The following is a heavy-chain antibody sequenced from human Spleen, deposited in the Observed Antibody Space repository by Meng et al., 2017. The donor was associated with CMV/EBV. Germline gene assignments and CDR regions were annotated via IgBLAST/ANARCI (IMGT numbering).Heavy chain of an antibody. V-gene: IGHV3-74*01. Sequence: GESLKISCAASGFTFSSYWMHWVRQAPGKGLVWVSRINSDGSSTSYADSVKGRFTISRDNAKNTLYLQMNSLRAEDTAVYYCARDGMRRMKNGGNYGGADYWGQGTLVTVSS. D-gene: IGHD4-23*01. J-gene: IGHJ4*02. CDR2: INSDGSST. CDR3: ARDGMRRMKNGGNYGGADY. CDR1: GFTFSSYW.